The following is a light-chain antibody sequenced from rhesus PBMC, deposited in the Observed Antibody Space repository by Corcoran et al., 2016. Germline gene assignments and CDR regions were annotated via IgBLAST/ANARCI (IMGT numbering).Light chain of an antibody. J-gene: IGKJ1*01. CDR2: EAS. V-gene: IGKV1-25*01. CDR1: QGITND. CDR3: QHYYNTPWT. Sequence: DIQMTQSPSSLSASVGDRVTITCRASQGITNDLAWYQQKPGETPKLLIYEASSLQSGIPSRFSGSGSGTDFTLTISSLQSEDFATYYCQHYYNTPWTFSQGTKVEIK.